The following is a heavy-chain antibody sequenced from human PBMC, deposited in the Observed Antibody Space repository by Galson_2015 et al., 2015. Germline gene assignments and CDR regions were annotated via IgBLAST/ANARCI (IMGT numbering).Heavy chain of an antibody. CDR3: ARDQLYSSGYWGELGY. V-gene: IGHV3-21*01. D-gene: IGHD3-22*01. J-gene: IGHJ4*02. CDR2: ISSSSSYI. Sequence: SLRLSCAASGFTFSSYSMNWVRQAPGKGLEWVSSISSSSSYIYYADSVKGRFTISRDNAKNSLYLQMNSLRAEDTAVYYCARDQLYSSGYWGELGYWGQGTLVTVSS. CDR1: GFTFSSYS.